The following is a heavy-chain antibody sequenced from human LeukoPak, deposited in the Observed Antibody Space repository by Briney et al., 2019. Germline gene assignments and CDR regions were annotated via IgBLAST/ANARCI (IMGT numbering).Heavy chain of an antibody. V-gene: IGHV4-59*01. Sequence: SETLSLTCTVSGGSISSYYWSWIRQPPGKGLEWIGYIYYSGSTNYNPSLKSRVTISVDTSKNQFSLKLSPVTAADTAVYYCARAGSYYRYAPFDPWGQGTLVTVSS. CDR1: GGSISSYY. J-gene: IGHJ5*02. D-gene: IGHD3-10*01. CDR3: ARAGSYYRYAPFDP. CDR2: IYYSGST.